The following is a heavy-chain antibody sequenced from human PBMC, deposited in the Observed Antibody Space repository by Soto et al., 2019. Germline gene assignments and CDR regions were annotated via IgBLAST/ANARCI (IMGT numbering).Heavy chain of an antibody. Sequence: QVQLQESGPGLVKPSETLSLTCTVSGGSISSYYWSWIRQPPGKGLEWIGYIYYSGSTNYNPSLKSRVTIPVDTSKNQFSLKLSSVTAADTAVYYCARDRGMADGSGSYYFDYWGQGTLVTVSS. D-gene: IGHD1-26*01. CDR3: ARDRGMADGSGSYYFDY. CDR1: GGSISSYY. V-gene: IGHV4-59*01. J-gene: IGHJ4*02. CDR2: IYYSGST.